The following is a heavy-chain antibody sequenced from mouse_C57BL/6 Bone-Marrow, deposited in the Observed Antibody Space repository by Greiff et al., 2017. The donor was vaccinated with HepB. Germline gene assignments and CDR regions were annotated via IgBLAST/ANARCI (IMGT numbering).Heavy chain of an antibody. J-gene: IGHJ2*01. CDR3: AELGRDD. D-gene: IGHD4-1*01. V-gene: IGHV5-4*03. CDR2: ISDGGSYT. Sequence: EVKLVESGGGLVKPGGSLKLSCAASGFTFSSYAMSWVRQTPEKRLEWVATISDGGSYTYYPDNVKGRFTISRDNAKNNLYLQMSHLKSEDTAMYYCAELGRDDWGQGTTLTVSS. CDR1: GFTFSSYA.